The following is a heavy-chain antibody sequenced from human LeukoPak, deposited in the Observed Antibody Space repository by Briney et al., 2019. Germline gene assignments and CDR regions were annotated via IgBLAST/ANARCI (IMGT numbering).Heavy chain of an antibody. CDR1: GFTFSTYW. J-gene: IGHJ4*02. Sequence: GGSLRLSCAASGFTFSTYWMHWVRQAPGEGPVWVSRINTDGSSTTYADSVKGRFTISRDNAKNTLYLQMNSLRAEDTAVYYCARDSVATLNYWGQGTLVTVSS. V-gene: IGHV3-74*01. D-gene: IGHD4-23*01. CDR3: ARDSVATLNY. CDR2: INTDGSST.